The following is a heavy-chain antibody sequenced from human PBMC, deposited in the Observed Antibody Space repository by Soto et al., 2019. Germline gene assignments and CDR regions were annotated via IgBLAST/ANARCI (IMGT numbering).Heavy chain of an antibody. Sequence: SVKVSCKASGGTFSSYAISWVRQAPGQGLEWMGGIIPIFGTANYAQKFQGRVTITADESTSTAYMELSSLRSEDTAVYYCARYPVRIASRVYYYYSMDVCGQGTTVTVSS. D-gene: IGHD3-10*01. CDR1: GGTFSSYA. CDR2: IIPIFGTA. J-gene: IGHJ6*02. CDR3: ARYPVRIASRVYYYYSMDV. V-gene: IGHV1-69*13.